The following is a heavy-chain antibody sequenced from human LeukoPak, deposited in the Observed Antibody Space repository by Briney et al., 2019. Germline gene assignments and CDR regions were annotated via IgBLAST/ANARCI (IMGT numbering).Heavy chain of an antibody. CDR1: GGSISSSGHF. D-gene: IGHD5-12*01. CDR3: ARTGWYSGYDLLRAFDI. V-gene: IGHV4-39*01. Sequence: SETLSLTCTVSGGSISSSGHFCGWIRQPPGKGLEWFGSIQNSGATHYHPTLKSQLTISVDTSKNQFSLNLNSVTAAETAVYYCARTGWYSGYDLLRAFDIWGQGTMVTVSS. CDR2: IQNSGAT. J-gene: IGHJ3*02.